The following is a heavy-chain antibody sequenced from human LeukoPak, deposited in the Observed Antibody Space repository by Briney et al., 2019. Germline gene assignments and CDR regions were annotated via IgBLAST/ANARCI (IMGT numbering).Heavy chain of an antibody. V-gene: IGHV4-34*01. Sequence: SETLSLTCAVYGGSFSGYYWSWIRQPPGEGLEWIGEINHSGSTNYNPSLKSRVTISVDTSKNQFSLKLSSVTAADTAVYYCARGPLRREDYWGQGTLVTVSS. CDR1: GGSFSGYY. D-gene: IGHD5-12*01. CDR3: ARGPLRREDY. CDR2: INHSGST. J-gene: IGHJ4*02.